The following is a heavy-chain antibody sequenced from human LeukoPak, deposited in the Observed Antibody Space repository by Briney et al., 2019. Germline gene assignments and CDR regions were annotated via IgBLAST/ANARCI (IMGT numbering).Heavy chain of an antibody. CDR2: IKLDGSEK. D-gene: IGHD3-3*01. V-gene: IGHV3-7*03. CDR1: GFTFGKYW. CDR3: ARDQYDTWSRRGNFDS. Sequence: GGSLRLSCVASGFTFGKYWMRWVREARGKGLEWVANIKLDGSEKNYVDSVKGGFTISRDNTKNSLYLQMNSLKAEDTAVFYCARDQYDTWSRRGNFDSWGQGTLVIVSS. J-gene: IGHJ4*02.